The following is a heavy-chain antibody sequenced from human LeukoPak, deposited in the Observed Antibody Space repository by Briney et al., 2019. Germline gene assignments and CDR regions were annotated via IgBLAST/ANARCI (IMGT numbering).Heavy chain of an antibody. CDR3: ARAHGSFANGLVWLFDW. CDR2: ISAYNGNT. D-gene: IGHD3-16*01. V-gene: IGHV1-18*01. Sequence: ASVKVSCKASGYTFTSYGISWVRQAPGQGLEWMGWISAYNGNTNYAQKFQGRVTLTRDPSIDTAYMELSSLRSDDTAVYYCARAHGSFANGLVWLFDWWGQGTLVTVSS. J-gene: IGHJ4*02. CDR1: GYTFTSYG.